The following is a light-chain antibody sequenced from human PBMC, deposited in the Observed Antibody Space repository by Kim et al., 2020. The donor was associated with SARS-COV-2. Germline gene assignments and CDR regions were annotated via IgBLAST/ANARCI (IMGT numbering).Light chain of an antibody. V-gene: IGLV10-54*04. Sequence: RQTATLTCTGNSNKVGFQGAVWLQQHQGHPPQLLSYRNNKRPSGISERFSASRSGNTASLTITGLQPEDEADYYCSAWDSSLTGWVFGGGTQLTVL. CDR2: RNN. CDR3: SAWDSSLTGWV. J-gene: IGLJ3*02. CDR1: SNKVGFQG.